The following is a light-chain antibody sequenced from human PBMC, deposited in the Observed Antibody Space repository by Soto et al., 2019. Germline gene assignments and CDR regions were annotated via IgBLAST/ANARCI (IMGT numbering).Light chain of an antibody. J-gene: IGLJ1*01. V-gene: IGLV2-8*01. CDR3: SSYAGTNNLYV. Sequence: QSVLAQPPSASGSPGQSVTISCTGTSSDVGGYNYVSWYQQHPGNAPKLMIYEVIKRPSGVPDRFSGSKSGNTASLTVSGLQAEDEADYYCSSYAGTNNLYVFGTGTKVTV. CDR2: EVI. CDR1: SSDVGGYNY.